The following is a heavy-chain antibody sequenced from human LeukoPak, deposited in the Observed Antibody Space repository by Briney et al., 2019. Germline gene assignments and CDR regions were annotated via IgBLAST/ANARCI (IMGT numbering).Heavy chain of an antibody. V-gene: IGHV3-23*01. J-gene: IGHJ3*02. D-gene: IGHD1-26*01. CDR1: GFTFSSYA. CDR3: ARGGSYLSAFDI. CDR2: ISGSGGST. Sequence: GGSLRLSCAASGFTFSSYAMSWVRQAPGKGLEWVSAISGSGGSTYYADSVKGLFTISRDNSKNTLYLQMNSLRAEDTAVYYCARGGSYLSAFDIWGQGTMVTVSS.